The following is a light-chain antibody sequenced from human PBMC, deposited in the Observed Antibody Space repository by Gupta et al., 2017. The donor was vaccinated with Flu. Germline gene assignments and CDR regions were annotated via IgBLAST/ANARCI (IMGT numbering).Light chain of an antibody. Sequence: QSVLTQPPSVSGAPGQRITISCTGRTSNIGAGYDVQWYQQLPGTAPKLLIYVNNPRPSGVPDRFSCSKYGTSASLAITGLQPEDEADYYCQSYDSSLSGPSYVFGAGTKVTVL. V-gene: IGLV1-40*01. J-gene: IGLJ1*01. CDR3: QSYDSSLSGPSYV. CDR1: TSNIGAGYD. CDR2: VNN.